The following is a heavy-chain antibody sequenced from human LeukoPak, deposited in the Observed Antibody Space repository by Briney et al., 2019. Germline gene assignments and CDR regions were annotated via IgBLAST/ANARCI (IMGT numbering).Heavy chain of an antibody. J-gene: IGHJ3*02. V-gene: IGHV3-7*05. CDR2: IKQDGSER. CDR1: GFTFSSYW. D-gene: IGHD2-2*02. Sequence: GGSLRLSCAASGFTFSSYWMSWVRQAPGKGLEWVANIKQDGSERYYVDSVRGRFTISRDNAKNSLYLQMNSLRAEDTAVYYCAREGYCSSTSCYTLGDAFDIWGQGTMVTVSS. CDR3: AREGYCSSTSCYTLGDAFDI.